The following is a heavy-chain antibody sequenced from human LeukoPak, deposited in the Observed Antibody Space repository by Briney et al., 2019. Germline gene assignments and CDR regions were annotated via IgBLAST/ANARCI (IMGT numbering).Heavy chain of an antibody. CDR1: GYTLSELS. Sequence: ASVKVSCKVSGYTLSELSMHWVRQAPGKGLEWMGGFDPEDGETIYAQKFQGRVTMTTDTSTSTAYMELRSLRSDDTAVYYCARDGLEPEWELPRVHYYYMDVWGKGTTVTVSS. CDR3: ARDGLEPEWELPRVHYYYMDV. J-gene: IGHJ6*03. D-gene: IGHD1-26*01. CDR2: FDPEDGET. V-gene: IGHV1-24*01.